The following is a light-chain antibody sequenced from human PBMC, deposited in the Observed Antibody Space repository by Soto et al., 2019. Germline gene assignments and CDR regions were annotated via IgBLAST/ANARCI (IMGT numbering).Light chain of an antibody. CDR2: GAS. Sequence: EIVMTQSPATLSVSPGDGATLYCRASQSVSSNLAWYQQKPGQTPRVLIDGASTRATGIPARFSGSGTVTEFTLTIISLHSEDFAVYDCQQYNNLPTMTFSQGTRLEIK. CDR3: QQYNNLPTMT. J-gene: IGKJ5*01. CDR1: QSVSSN. V-gene: IGKV3-15*01.